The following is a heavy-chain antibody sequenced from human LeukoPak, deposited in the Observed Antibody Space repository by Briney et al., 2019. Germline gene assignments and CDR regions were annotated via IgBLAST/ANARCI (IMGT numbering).Heavy chain of an antibody. CDR2: ISYDGSNK. CDR3: GAGTGWSIDY. V-gene: IGHV3-30*04. Sequence: PGGSLRLSCAASGFTFSSYAMHWVRQAPGKGLEWVAVISYDGSNKYYADSVKGRFTISRDNAKNSLHLQMINLRAEDTAVYYCGAGTGWSIDYWGRGTLVTVSS. CDR1: GFTFSSYA. D-gene: IGHD6-19*01. J-gene: IGHJ4*02.